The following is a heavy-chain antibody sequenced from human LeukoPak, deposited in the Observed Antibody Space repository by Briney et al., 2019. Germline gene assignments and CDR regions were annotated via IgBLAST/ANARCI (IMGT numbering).Heavy chain of an antibody. CDR1: GFTFSSYS. CDR2: ISSSSSYI. J-gene: IGHJ6*03. Sequence: PGGSLRLSCAASGFTFSSYSMNWVRQAPGKGLEWVSSISSSSSYIYYADSVKGRFTISRDNAKNSLYLQMNSLRAEDTAVYYCARDAPVGYYYMDVWGKGTTVTVSS. CDR3: ARDAPVGYYYMDV. V-gene: IGHV3-21*01.